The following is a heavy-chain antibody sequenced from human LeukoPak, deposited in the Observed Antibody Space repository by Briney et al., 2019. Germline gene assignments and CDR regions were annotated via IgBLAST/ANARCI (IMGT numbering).Heavy chain of an antibody. V-gene: IGHV4-34*01. Sequence: PSETLSLTCAVYGGSLSGYYWSWIRQPPGKGLEWIGETSHSGNTNYDPSLKSRVTISVDTSKNQFSLKLSSVTAADTAVYYCARHPSIAAALDIWGQGTMVTVSS. CDR1: GGSLSGYY. D-gene: IGHD6-13*01. J-gene: IGHJ3*02. CDR2: TSHSGNT. CDR3: ARHPSIAAALDI.